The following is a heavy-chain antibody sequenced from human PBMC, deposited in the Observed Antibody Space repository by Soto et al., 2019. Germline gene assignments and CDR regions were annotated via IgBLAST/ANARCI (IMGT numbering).Heavy chain of an antibody. D-gene: IGHD1-26*01. CDR1: CGSISSYY. CDR3: ARSPPSGSYFSYFDY. CDR2: IYYSGST. Sequence: SETLSLTCTVSCGSISSYYWSWIRQPPGKGLEWIGYIYYSGSTNYNPSLKSRVTISVDTSKTQFSLKLGSVTAADTAVYYCARSPPSGSYFSYFDYWGQGTLVTVSS. V-gene: IGHV4-59*01. J-gene: IGHJ4*02.